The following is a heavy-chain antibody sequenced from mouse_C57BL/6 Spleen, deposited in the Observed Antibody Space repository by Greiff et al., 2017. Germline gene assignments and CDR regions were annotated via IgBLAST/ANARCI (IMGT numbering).Heavy chain of an antibody. D-gene: IGHD1-2*01. CDR3: ARGYYGHRYFDV. J-gene: IGHJ1*03. CDR2: IYPSDSET. Sequence: QVQLQQPGAELVRPGSSVKLSCKASGYTFTSYWMDWVKQRPGQGLEWIGHIYPSDSETHYNQKFKDKATLTVDKSSSTAYMQLSSLASEDSAVYYCARGYYGHRYFDVWGTGTTVTVSS. CDR1: GYTFTSYW. V-gene: IGHV1-61*01.